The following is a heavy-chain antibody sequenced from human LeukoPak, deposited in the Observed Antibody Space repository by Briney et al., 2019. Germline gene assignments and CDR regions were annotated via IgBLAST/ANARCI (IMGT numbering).Heavy chain of an antibody. V-gene: IGHV1-8*01. Sequence: ASVKVSCKASGYTFTSYDINWVRQATGQGLEWMGWMNPNSGNTGYAQKFQGRVTMTRNTSISTAYMELSSLRSEDTAVYYCAREGSSSSPLDYWGQGTLVTVSS. CDR3: AREGSSSSPLDY. CDR2: MNPNSGNT. CDR1: GYTFTSYD. J-gene: IGHJ4*02. D-gene: IGHD6-6*01.